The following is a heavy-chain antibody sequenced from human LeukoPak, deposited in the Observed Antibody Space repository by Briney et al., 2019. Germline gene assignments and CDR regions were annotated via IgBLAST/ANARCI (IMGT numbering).Heavy chain of an antibody. J-gene: IGHJ5*02. CDR2: IYYSGST. Sequence: SETLSLTCTVSGGSISSYYWSWIRQPPGKGLEWIGYIYYSGSTNYNPSLKSRVTISVDTSKNQFSLKLSSVTAADTAVHYCASCGVGWFDPWGQGTLVTVSS. V-gene: IGHV4-59*12. CDR1: GGSISSYY. CDR3: ASCGVGWFDP. D-gene: IGHD3-10*01.